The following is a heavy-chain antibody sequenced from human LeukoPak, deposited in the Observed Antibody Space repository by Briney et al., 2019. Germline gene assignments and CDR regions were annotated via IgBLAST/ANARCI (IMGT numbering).Heavy chain of an antibody. CDR3: ARGELGYCSSTSCSQYYYYGMDV. V-gene: IGHV4-34*01. Sequence: SETLSLTCAVYGGSFSGYYWSWIRQPPGKGLEWIGGINNNGNTNYDPSLKSRVTISVDTSKNQFSLKLSSVTAADTAVYYCARGELGYCSSTSCSQYYYYGMDVWGKGTTVTVSS. CDR1: GGSFSGYY. CDR2: INNNGNT. D-gene: IGHD2-2*01. J-gene: IGHJ6*04.